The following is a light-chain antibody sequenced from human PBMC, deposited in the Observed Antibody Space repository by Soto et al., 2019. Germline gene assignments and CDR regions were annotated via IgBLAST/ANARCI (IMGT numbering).Light chain of an antibody. J-gene: IGKJ2*01. V-gene: IGKV3-20*01. CDR2: GAS. CDR3: QHYGSSPPYT. Sequence: EIVLTQSPGTLSLSPGERATLSCRASHSVSSNYLAWYQQKSGQAPMLLMYGASTRATGIPDRFSGSGSGTDFTLTISRLEPEDFAVYYCQHYGSSPPYTFGQGTKLEIK. CDR1: HSVSSNY.